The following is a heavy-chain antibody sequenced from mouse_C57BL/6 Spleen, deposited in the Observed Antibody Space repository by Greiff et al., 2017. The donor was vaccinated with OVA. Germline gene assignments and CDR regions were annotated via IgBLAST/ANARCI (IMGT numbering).Heavy chain of an antibody. D-gene: IGHD2-10*01. CDR3: ARGSYYDRAMDY. J-gene: IGHJ4*01. Sequence: VQLQQPGAELVKPGASVKLSCKASGYTFTSYWMHWVKQRPGQGLEWIGMIHPNSGSTNYNEKFKSKATLTVDKSSSTAYMQLSSLTSEDSAVYYCARGSYYDRAMDYWGQGTSVTVSS. V-gene: IGHV1-64*01. CDR1: GYTFTSYW. CDR2: IHPNSGST.